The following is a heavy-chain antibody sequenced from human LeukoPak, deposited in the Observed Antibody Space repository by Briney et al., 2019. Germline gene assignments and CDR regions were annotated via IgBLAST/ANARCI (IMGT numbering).Heavy chain of an antibody. CDR2: IYYTGIT. D-gene: IGHD5-18*01. CDR3: ARGGYSYEN. V-gene: IGHV4-39*01. Sequence: SETLSLTCTVSGDSISSSSYFWGWIRQPPGKGLEWIGSIYYTGITHYNPSLKSRVTISVDTSKNQFSLKLSSVTAADTAVYYCARGGYSYENWGQGTLVTVSS. J-gene: IGHJ4*02. CDR1: GDSISSSSYF.